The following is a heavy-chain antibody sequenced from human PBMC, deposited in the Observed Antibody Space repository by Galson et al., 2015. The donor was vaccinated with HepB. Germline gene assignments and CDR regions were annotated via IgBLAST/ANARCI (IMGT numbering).Heavy chain of an antibody. CDR3: ARVRGGNSWGSDY. CDR2: INPNSGGT. Sequence: SVKVSCKASGYTFTGYYMHWVRQAPGQGLEWMGWINPNSGGTNYAQKFQGRVTMTRDTSISTAYMELSRLRSDDTAVYYCARVRGGNSWGSDYWGQGTLVTVSS. J-gene: IGHJ4*02. D-gene: IGHD4-23*01. V-gene: IGHV1-2*02. CDR1: GYTFTGYY.